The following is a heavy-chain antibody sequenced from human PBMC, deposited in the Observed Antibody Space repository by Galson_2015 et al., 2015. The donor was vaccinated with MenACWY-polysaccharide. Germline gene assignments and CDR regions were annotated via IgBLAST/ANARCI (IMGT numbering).Heavy chain of an antibody. J-gene: IGHJ4*02. CDR3: AKDYGDFGPDF. D-gene: IGHD4-17*01. Sequence: SLRLSCAASGFNFDSYAMHWVRQGPGKGLEWVSLIRRDGITTDYADSVKGRFTVSRDNSKNSLYLQMNSLRAEDTAFYYCAKDYGDFGPDFWGQGTLVTVSS. CDR2: IRRDGITT. V-gene: IGHV3-43D*04. CDR1: GFNFDSYA.